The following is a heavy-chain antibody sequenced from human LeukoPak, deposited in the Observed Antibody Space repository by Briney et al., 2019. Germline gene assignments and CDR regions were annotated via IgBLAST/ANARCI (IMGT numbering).Heavy chain of an antibody. V-gene: IGHV1-3*01. D-gene: IGHD5-18*01. J-gene: IGHJ5*02. CDR2: INAGNGNT. CDR1: GYTFTSYA. CDR3: ARGEDTAMVTWFDP. Sequence: ASVKVSCKASGYTFTSYAMHWVRQAPGQRLEWMGWINAGNGNTKYSQKFQGRVIITRDTSASTAYMELSGLRSEDTAVYYCARGEDTAMVTWFDPWGQGTLVTVSS.